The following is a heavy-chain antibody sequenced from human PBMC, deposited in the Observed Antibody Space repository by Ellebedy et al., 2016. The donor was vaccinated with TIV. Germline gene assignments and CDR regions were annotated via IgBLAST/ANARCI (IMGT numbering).Heavy chain of an antibody. D-gene: IGHD4-11*01. CDR3: ARTIPETTVTDESYYGMDV. V-gene: IGHV1-8*01. CDR2: MNPNSGNT. J-gene: IGHJ6*02. Sequence: ASVKVSXKASGYTFTSYDINWVRQATGQGLEWMGWMNPNSGNTGYAQKFQGRVTMTRNTSISTAYMELSSLRSEDTAVYYCARTIPETTVTDESYYGMDVWGQGTTVTVSS. CDR1: GYTFTSYD.